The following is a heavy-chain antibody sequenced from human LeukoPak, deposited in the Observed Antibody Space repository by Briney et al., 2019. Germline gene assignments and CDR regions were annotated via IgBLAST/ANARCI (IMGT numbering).Heavy chain of an antibody. CDR2: ISTSGST. Sequence: PSETLSPTCTVSGDSISGFYWSWIRQPAGKGLQWIGRISTSGSTNYNPSLKSRVTMSVDRSTNEFSLTVRSVTAADTALYYCARGLPSYGDYVDYYFYMDVWGKGTTVTVSS. D-gene: IGHD4-17*01. V-gene: IGHV4-4*07. CDR1: GDSISGFY. J-gene: IGHJ6*03. CDR3: ARGLPSYGDYVDYYFYMDV.